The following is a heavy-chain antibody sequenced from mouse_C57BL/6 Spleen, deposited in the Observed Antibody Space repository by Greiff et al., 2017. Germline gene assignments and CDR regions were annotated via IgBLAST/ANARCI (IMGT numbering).Heavy chain of an antibody. D-gene: IGHD1-1*01. CDR1: GYTFTSYW. J-gene: IGHJ2*01. CDR2: IYPSDSET. Sequence: VKLQQPGAELVRPGSSVKLSCKASGYTFTSYWMDWVKQRPGQGLEWIGNIYPSDSETHYNQKFKDKATLTVDKSSSTAYMQLSSLTSEDSAVYYCARSGYYGSSLDYWGQGTTLTVSS. V-gene: IGHV1-61*01. CDR3: ARSGYYGSSLDY.